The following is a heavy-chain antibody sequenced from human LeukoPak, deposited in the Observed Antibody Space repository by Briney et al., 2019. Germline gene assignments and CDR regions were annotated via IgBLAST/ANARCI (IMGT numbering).Heavy chain of an antibody. CDR2: IYYSGST. V-gene: IGHV4-59*01. CDR1: GGSISSYY. CDR3: ERDTHYDILTGYYYDAFDI. J-gene: IGHJ3*02. Sequence: SETLSLTCTVSGGSISSYYWSWIRQPPGKGLEWIGYIYYSGSTNYNPSLKSRVTISVDTSKNQFSLKLSSVTAADTAVYYCERDTHYDILTGYYYDAFDIWGQGTMVTVSS. D-gene: IGHD3-9*01.